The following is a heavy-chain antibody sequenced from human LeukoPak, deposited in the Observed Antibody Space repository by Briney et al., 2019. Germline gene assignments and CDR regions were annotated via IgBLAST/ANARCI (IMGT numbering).Heavy chain of an antibody. D-gene: IGHD6-19*01. Sequence: ASVKVSCKASGGTFSSYAISWVRQAPGQGLEWMGGIIPIFGTANYAQKFQGRVTITADESTSTAYMELSSLTAEDTAVYYCASVVGAVAGGDYWGQGTLVTVSS. CDR2: IIPIFGTA. CDR3: ASVVGAVAGGDY. CDR1: GGTFSSYA. V-gene: IGHV1-69*13. J-gene: IGHJ4*02.